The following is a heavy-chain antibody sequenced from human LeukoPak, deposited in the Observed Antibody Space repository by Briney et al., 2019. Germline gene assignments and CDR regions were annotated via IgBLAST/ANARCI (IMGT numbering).Heavy chain of an antibody. Sequence: PGGSLRLSCAAFGFSFSTYAIHWVRQAPGKGLEWVAFISYDGSKKYYADSVKGRFTISRDISNNTLYLQMNSLRAEDTAVYYCAKVFYGSGSYSPWGGGLYYYGLDVWGQGTTVTVSS. CDR3: AKVFYGSGSYSPWGGGLYYYGLDV. CDR2: ISYDGSKK. D-gene: IGHD3-10*01. CDR1: GFSFSTYA. J-gene: IGHJ6*02. V-gene: IGHV3-30-3*01.